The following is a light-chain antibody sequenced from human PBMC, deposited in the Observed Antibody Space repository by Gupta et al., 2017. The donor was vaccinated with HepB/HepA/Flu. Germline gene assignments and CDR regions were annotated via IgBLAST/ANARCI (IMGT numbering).Light chain of an antibody. J-gene: IGKJ1*01. CDR1: QRVSSSY. CDR3: QQYGSSRWT. Sequence: EIVLTQSPGTLSLSPGERATLSCRTSQRVSSSYLAWYQQKPGQAPRLLAYGASSRATGIPDRFSGSGSGTDFTLTISRLEPEDFAVYYCQQYGSSRWTFGQGTKVEIK. V-gene: IGKV3-20*01. CDR2: GAS.